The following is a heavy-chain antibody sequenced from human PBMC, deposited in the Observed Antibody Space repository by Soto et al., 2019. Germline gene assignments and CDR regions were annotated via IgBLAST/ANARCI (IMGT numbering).Heavy chain of an antibody. J-gene: IGHJ5*02. CDR1: GGSISSSSYY. Sequence: SETLSLTCTVSGGSISSSSYYWGWIRQPPGKGLEWIGSIYYSGSTYYNPSLKSRVTISVDTSKNQFSLKLSSVTAADTAVYYCARQSGGDSQGNWFDPWSQGTLVTVSS. V-gene: IGHV4-39*01. CDR2: IYYSGST. CDR3: ARQSGGDSQGNWFDP. D-gene: IGHD2-21*01.